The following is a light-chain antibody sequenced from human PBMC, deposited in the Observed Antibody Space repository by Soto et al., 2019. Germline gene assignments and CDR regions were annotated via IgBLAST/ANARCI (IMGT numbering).Light chain of an antibody. Sequence: EIMMTQSPATLSVSPGERATLSCRASESVRNNIAWYQQKPGQAPRLLIYYASTRATGIPARFSGSGSGTEFTLTISSLQSEDFALYSCQKYNKWPPITFGQGNRLELK. J-gene: IGKJ5*01. CDR3: QKYNKWPPIT. V-gene: IGKV3-15*01. CDR2: YAS. CDR1: ESVRNN.